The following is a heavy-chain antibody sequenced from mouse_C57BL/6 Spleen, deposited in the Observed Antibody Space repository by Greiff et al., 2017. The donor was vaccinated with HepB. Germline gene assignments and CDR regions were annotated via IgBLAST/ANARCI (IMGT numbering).Heavy chain of an antibody. CDR3: ARDGGYYDYFYAMDY. V-gene: IGHV3-6*01. J-gene: IGHJ4*01. CDR1: GYSITSGYY. Sequence: VQLQQSGPGLVKPSQSLSLTCSVTGYSITSGYYWNWIRQFPGNKLEWMGYISYDGSNNYNPSLKNRISITRDTSKNQFFLKLNSVTTEDTATYYCARDGGYYDYFYAMDYWGQGTSVTVSS. CDR2: ISYDGSN. D-gene: IGHD2-4*01.